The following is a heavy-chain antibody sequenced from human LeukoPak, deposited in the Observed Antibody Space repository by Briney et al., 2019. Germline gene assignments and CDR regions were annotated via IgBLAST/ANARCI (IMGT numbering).Heavy chain of an antibody. V-gene: IGHV4-39*07. D-gene: IGHD4-17*01. CDR2: INHSGST. J-gene: IGHJ6*02. CDR1: GGSISSGGYY. Sequence: SETLSLTCTVSGGSISSGGYYWSWIRQPPGKGLEWIGEINHSGSTNYNPSLKSRVTISVDTSKNQFSLKLSSVTAADTAVYYCARGLVTTFYYYYGMDVWGQGTTVTVSS. CDR3: ARGLVTTFYYYYGMDV.